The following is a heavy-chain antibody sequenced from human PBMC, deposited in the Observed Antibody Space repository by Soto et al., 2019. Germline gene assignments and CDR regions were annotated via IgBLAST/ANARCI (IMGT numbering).Heavy chain of an antibody. V-gene: IGHV4-61*01. D-gene: IGHD2-15*01. J-gene: IGHJ6*02. CDR3: ARDDCSGGSCYSGDGMDV. CDR1: GGSVSSGSYY. CDR2: IYYSGST. Sequence: TLSLTCTVSGGSVSSGSYYWSWIRQPPGKGLEWIGYIYYSGSTNYNPSLKSRVTISVDTSKNQFSLKLSSVTAADTAVYYCARDDCSGGSCYSGDGMDVWGQGTTVTVSS.